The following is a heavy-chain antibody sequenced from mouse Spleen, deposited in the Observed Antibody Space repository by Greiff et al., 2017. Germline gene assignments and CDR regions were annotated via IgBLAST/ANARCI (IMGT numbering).Heavy chain of an antibody. V-gene: IGHV5-9-3*01. CDR3: ARQGGRGFAY. CDR2: ISSGGGNT. CDR1: GFTFSSYA. J-gene: IGHJ3*01. D-gene: IGHD3-3*01. Sequence: EVQGVESGGGLVKLGGSLKLSCAASGFTFSSYAMSWVRQTPEKRLEWVATISSGGGNTYYPDSVKGRFTISRDNAKNTLYLQMSSLKSEDTAMYYCARQGGRGFAYWGQGTLVTVSA.